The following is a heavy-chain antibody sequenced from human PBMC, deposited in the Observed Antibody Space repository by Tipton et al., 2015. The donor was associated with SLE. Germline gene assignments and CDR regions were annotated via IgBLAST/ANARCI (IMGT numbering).Heavy chain of an antibody. CDR1: GFTVSSNY. Sequence: QLVQSGGGLVQPGGSLRLSCAASGFTVSSNYMSWVRQAPGKGLEWVSVIYSGGSKYYADSVKGRFTISRDNSKNTLYLQMNSLRAEDTAVYYCARDQDPYLAVAGPGYFQHWCQGTLVTVSS. V-gene: IGHV3-53*04. CDR2: IYSGGSK. J-gene: IGHJ1*01. D-gene: IGHD6-19*01. CDR3: ARDQDPYLAVAGPGYFQH.